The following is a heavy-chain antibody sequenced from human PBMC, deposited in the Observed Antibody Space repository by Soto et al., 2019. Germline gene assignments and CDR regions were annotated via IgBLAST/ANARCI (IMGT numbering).Heavy chain of an antibody. CDR2: IYYSGST. D-gene: IGHD1-7*01. Sequence: SETLSLTCTVSGGSISSYYWSWIRQPPGKGLEWIGYIYYSGSTNYNPSLKSRVTISVDTSKNQFSLKLSSVTAADTAVYYCASTNWNYNNYYYYYMDVWGKGTTVTVSS. CDR1: GGSISSYY. CDR3: ASTNWNYNNYYYYYMDV. J-gene: IGHJ6*03. V-gene: IGHV4-59*01.